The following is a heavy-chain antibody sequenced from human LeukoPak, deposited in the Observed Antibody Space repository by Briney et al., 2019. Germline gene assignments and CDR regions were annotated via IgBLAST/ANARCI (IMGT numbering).Heavy chain of an antibody. CDR1: GFTFSRFW. V-gene: IGHV3-7*04. CDR2: IKQDGSEK. D-gene: IGHD1-26*01. CDR3: ARDGTYTDFDPDFDI. Sequence: GGSLRLSCAASGFTFSRFWMSWVRQAPGKGLEWVANIKQDGSEKYYVDSVKGRFTISRDNAKNSLYLQMNSLRAEDTAVFYCARDGTYTDFDPDFDIWGQGTLVTVSS. J-gene: IGHJ4*02.